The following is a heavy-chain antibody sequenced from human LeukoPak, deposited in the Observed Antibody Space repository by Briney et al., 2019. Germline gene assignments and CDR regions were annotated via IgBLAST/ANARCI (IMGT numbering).Heavy chain of an antibody. J-gene: IGHJ4*02. CDR3: ASYYDSSGYRLDY. V-gene: IGHV4-59*12. Sequence: SETLSLTCTVSGGSISSYYWSWIRQPPGKGLEWIGYIYYSGSTNYNPSLKSRVTISVDKSKNQFSLKLSSVAAADTAVYYCASYYDSSGYRLDYWGQGTLATVSS. D-gene: IGHD3-22*01. CDR1: GGSISSYY. CDR2: IYYSGST.